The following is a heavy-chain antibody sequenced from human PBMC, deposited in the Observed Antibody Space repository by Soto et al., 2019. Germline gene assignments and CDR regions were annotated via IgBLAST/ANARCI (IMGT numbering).Heavy chain of an antibody. Sequence: QITLKESGPTLVKPTQTLTLTCDFSGFSLTTGGVGVGWVRQPPGEALAWLALIYWDDDERYNPSLKTRLTITKDPSKNQVVLIMTNIDPVDTATYYCAHSRNLITEDAQVGDFDYWGQRTLVTVSS. CDR1: GFSLTTGGVG. CDR2: IYWDDDE. V-gene: IGHV2-5*02. D-gene: IGHD3-10*01. J-gene: IGHJ4*02. CDR3: AHSRNLITEDAQVGDFDY.